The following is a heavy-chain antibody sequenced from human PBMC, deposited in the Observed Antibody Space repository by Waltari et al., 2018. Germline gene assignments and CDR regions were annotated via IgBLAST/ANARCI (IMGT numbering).Heavy chain of an antibody. CDR3: AKVGTGDDFWSGYYLHGVWYFDL. Sequence: EVQLLESGGGLVQPGGSLRLSCAASGFTFSSYDMSWVRQLPGKGLERVSAISGSGGSTYYADSVKGRFTISRDNSKNTLYLQMNSLRAEDTAVYYCAKVGTGDDFWSGYYLHGVWYFDLWGRGTLVTVSS. CDR1: GFTFSSYD. D-gene: IGHD3-3*01. J-gene: IGHJ2*01. CDR2: ISGSGGST. V-gene: IGHV3-23*01.